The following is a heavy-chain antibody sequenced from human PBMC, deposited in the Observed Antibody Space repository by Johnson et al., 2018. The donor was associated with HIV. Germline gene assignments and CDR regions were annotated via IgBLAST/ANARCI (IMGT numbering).Heavy chain of an antibody. J-gene: IGHJ3*02. CDR2: ISYDEIDK. Sequence: QVQLVESGGGVVQPGRSLRLSCAASGFTFSSYAMHWVRQAPGKGLEWVAVISYDEIDKYYADSVTGRFTVSRDNSKNTLYLQMNSLRAEDTAVYYCAKDERAGQWLVLAFDIWGQGTMVTVSS. CDR1: GFTFSSYA. CDR3: AKDERAGQWLVLAFDI. D-gene: IGHD6-19*01. V-gene: IGHV3-30*04.